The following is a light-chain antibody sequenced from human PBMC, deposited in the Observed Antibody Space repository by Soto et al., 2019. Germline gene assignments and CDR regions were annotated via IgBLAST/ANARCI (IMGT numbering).Light chain of an antibody. V-gene: IGKV1-39*01. Sequence: DIQLTQSPSSLSASVGDRVTVTCRAGQSISRYLNWYQQRPGKAPKLLIYSASSLQTGVPSRFSGSGSGTDFTLTINSLQPEDFATYYCQQSYNGPFTFGPGTKVDIK. CDR1: QSISRY. CDR3: QQSYNGPFT. J-gene: IGKJ3*01. CDR2: SAS.